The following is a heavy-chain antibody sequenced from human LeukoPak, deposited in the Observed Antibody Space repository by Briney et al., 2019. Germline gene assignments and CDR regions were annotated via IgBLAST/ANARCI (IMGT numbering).Heavy chain of an antibody. Sequence: GGSLRLSCAASGFTFSSYGMHWVRQAPGKGLEWVAVISYDGSNKYYADSVKGRFTISRDNSKNTLYLQMNSLRAEDTAVYYCAKVLGGIVGATRGPYYFDYWGQGTLVTVSS. CDR1: GFTFSSYG. J-gene: IGHJ4*02. CDR2: ISYDGSNK. D-gene: IGHD1-26*01. CDR3: AKVLGGIVGATRGPYYFDY. V-gene: IGHV3-30*18.